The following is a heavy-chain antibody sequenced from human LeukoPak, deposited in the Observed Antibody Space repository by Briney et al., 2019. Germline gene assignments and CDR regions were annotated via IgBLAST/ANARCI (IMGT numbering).Heavy chain of an antibody. J-gene: IGHJ4*02. D-gene: IGHD3-10*01. CDR3: ARDAFGWGYYFDY. V-gene: IGHV3-48*03. Sequence: GGSLRLSCAASGFTFSSYAMSWVRQAAGKGLEWVSGLSGSGSSIYYADSVKGRFTISRDNAKNSLYLQMNSLRAEDTAVYYCARDAFGWGYYFDYWGQGTLVTVSS. CDR2: LSGSGSSI. CDR1: GFTFSSYA.